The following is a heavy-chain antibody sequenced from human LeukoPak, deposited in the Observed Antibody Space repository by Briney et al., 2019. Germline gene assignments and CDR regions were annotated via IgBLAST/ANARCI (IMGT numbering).Heavy chain of an antibody. J-gene: IGHJ4*02. Sequence: GGSLRLSCAASGFTFSSHAMSWVRQAPGKGLEWVSRISSGGGTTDYTDSMKGRLTISRDTSKNTLYLQMNSLRAEDTAVYYCATDRSGSGYFDYWGQGTLVTVSS. CDR1: GFTFSSHA. D-gene: IGHD3-10*01. V-gene: IGHV3-23*01. CDR3: ATDRSGSGYFDY. CDR2: ISSGGGTT.